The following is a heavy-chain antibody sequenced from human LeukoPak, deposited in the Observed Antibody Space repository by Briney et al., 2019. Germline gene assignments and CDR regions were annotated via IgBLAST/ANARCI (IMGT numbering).Heavy chain of an antibody. Sequence: ASVKVSCKASGYTFTSYGISRVRRAPGQGLEWLGWYSAYNGDTNYAKKLQGRVTMTTDTPTITAYMELRSLRSDDTAVYYCARDGTYSSSWFSYYYYIDVWGKGTTVTVSS. CDR3: ARDGTYSSSWFSYYYYIDV. V-gene: IGHV1-18*01. D-gene: IGHD6-13*01. J-gene: IGHJ6*03. CDR1: GYTFTSYG. CDR2: YSAYNGDT.